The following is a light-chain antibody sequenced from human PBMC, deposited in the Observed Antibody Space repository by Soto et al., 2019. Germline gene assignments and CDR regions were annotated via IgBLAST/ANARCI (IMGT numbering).Light chain of an antibody. CDR1: QSVTINY. V-gene: IGKV3-20*01. Sequence: EIVLTQYPGTLSLSPGERATLSCRASQSVTINYLAWYQQKPGQAPRLLIYGASTRATGIPDRFTGSGSGTDFTLTISRLEPEDFAVYFCQQYGSSPFTFGPGTKVDIK. CDR3: QQYGSSPFT. J-gene: IGKJ3*01. CDR2: GAS.